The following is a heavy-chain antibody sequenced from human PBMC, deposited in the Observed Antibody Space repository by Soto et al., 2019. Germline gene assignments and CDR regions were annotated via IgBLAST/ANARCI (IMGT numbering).Heavy chain of an antibody. Sequence: SLRLRWAAAGCNFINHARHRVRQAPGKGLEYVSAISNNGGSTYYADSVKGRFIVSRDNSKNTLYLQMGGLRAEDMAIYYCARSAKFDWLSYYYYYMDVWAKPPTLTVSS. CDR3: ARSAKFDWLSYYYYYMDV. J-gene: IGHJ6*03. CDR1: GCNFINHA. CDR2: ISNNGGST. D-gene: IGHD3-9*01. V-gene: IGHV3-64*02.